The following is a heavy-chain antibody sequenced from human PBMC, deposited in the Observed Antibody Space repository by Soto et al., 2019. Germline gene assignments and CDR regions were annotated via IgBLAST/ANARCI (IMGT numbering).Heavy chain of an antibody. V-gene: IGHV3-23*01. D-gene: IGHD3-16*01. CDR2: ISGSGGST. CDR1: GFTFSSYA. J-gene: IGHJ3*02. CDR3: AREGGGITFGIIHLNAFDI. Sequence: PGGSLRLSCAASGFTFSSYAMSWVRQAPGKGLEWVSAISGSGGSTYYADSVKGRFTISRDNSKNTLYLQMNSLRAEDTAVYYCAREGGGITFGIIHLNAFDIWGQGTMVTVSS.